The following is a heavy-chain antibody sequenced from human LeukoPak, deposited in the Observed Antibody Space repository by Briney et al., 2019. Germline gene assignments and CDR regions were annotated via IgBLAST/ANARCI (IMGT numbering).Heavy chain of an antibody. CDR3: ARGRSIAARRGRFDP. V-gene: IGHV4-34*01. D-gene: IGHD6-6*01. Sequence: SETLSLTCAVYGGSFSGYYWSWIRQPPGKGLEWIGEINHSGSTNYNPSLKSRVTISVDTSKNQFSLKLSSVTAADTAVYYCARGRSIAARRGRFDPWGQGTLVTVSS. J-gene: IGHJ5*02. CDR1: GGSFSGYY. CDR2: INHSGST.